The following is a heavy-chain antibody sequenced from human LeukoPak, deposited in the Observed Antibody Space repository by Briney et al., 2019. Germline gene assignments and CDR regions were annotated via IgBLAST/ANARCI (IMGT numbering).Heavy chain of an antibody. Sequence: GSLRLSCVASGSTFSSYSMYGGRQAPGKGLEWGSSITSTSSSIYYTDSVKGRFTISRDNAENSLYLQMNSLTAEDTAVYYCAIDPYSGGYGDYYYYMDVWGKGTTVTISS. CDR2: ITSTSSSI. CDR3: AIDPYSGGYGDYYYYMDV. J-gene: IGHJ6*03. D-gene: IGHD1-26*01. V-gene: IGHV3-21*01. CDR1: GSTFSSYS.